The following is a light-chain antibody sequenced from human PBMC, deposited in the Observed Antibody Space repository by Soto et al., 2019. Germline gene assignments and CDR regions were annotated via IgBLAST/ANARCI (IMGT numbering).Light chain of an antibody. CDR3: XXXNNWPPDRT. Sequence: EIVMTQSPATLSVSPGERATLSCRASRTVGSNLAWYQQKLGQAPRLLIYGASTRAPGIPARFSGSGSGTEFXXXXXXXXSEDXAIYXXXXXNNWPPDRTFGQGTKVQIK. J-gene: IGKJ1*01. CDR2: GAS. V-gene: IGKV3-15*01. CDR1: RTVGSN.